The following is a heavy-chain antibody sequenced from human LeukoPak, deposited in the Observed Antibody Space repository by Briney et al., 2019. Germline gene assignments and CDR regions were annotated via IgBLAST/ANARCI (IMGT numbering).Heavy chain of an antibody. CDR3: ARGSVTVVRGVIPRYFFDY. D-gene: IGHD3-10*01. J-gene: IGHJ4*02. CDR1: GFTFNSYT. CDR2: ISYDGSNE. V-gene: IGHV3-30*04. Sequence: GGSLRLSCAASGFTFNSYTMHWVRQAPGKGLEWVAVISYDGSNEYYADSVKGRFTISRDNSNNTLYLQMNSLTAEDTAVYYCARGSVTVVRGVIPRYFFDYWGQGTLVTVSS.